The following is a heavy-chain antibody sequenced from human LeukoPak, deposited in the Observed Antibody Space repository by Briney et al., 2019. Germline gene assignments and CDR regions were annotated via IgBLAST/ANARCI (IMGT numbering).Heavy chain of an antibody. CDR1: GYSISSGYY. J-gene: IGHJ5*02. CDR2: IYHSGST. Sequence: SETLSLTCAVSGYSISSGYYWGWIRQPPGKGLEWIGSIYHSGSTHYNPSLKSRVTISVDTSKNQFSLKLSSVTAADTAVYYCARGSGRMDIVVVPAATNWFDPWGQGTLVTVSS. V-gene: IGHV4-38-2*01. CDR3: ARGSGRMDIVVVPAATNWFDP. D-gene: IGHD2-2*03.